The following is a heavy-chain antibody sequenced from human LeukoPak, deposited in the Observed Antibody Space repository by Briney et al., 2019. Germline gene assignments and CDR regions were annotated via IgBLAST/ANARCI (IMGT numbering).Heavy chain of an antibody. CDR3: ARARTGYYASSGYDLEYYFDY. CDR1: GVSISRYF. J-gene: IGHJ4*02. CDR2: IYHSGST. Sequence: SETLSLTCNVSGVSISRYFWSWIRQPPGKGLEWIAYIYHSGSTNYNPSLKSRVTISIDTSKNQFSLNLTSVTAADTAVYYCARARTGYYASSGYDLEYYFDYWGQGTLVTVSS. V-gene: IGHV4-59*01. D-gene: IGHD3-22*01.